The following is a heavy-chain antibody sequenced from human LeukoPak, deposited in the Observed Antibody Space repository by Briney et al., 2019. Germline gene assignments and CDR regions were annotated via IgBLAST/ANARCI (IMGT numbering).Heavy chain of an antibody. D-gene: IGHD2-15*01. J-gene: IGHJ3*02. V-gene: IGHV3-23*01. CDR3: GKDVESYIVVVVAAAFDI. CDR2: ISGSGGST. Sequence: GGSLRLSCAASGFTFSSYAMSWVRQAPGKGLDWVSAISGSGGSTYYADSVKGRFTISRDNSKNTLYLQMNSLRAEDTAVYYCGKDVESYIVVVVAAAFDIGGQGTMVTVSS. CDR1: GFTFSSYA.